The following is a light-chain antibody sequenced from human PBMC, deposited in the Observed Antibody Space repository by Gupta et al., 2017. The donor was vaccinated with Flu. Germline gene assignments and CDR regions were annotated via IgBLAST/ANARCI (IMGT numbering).Light chain of an antibody. V-gene: IGKV3-20*01. J-gene: IGKJ2*01. Sequence: ERATLSCRASQSVSSSYLAWYQQKPGQAPRLLIYGASSRATGIPDRFSGSGSGTDFTLTISRLEPEDFAVYYCQQYGSLPYTFGQGTKLEIK. CDR2: GAS. CDR3: QQYGSLPYT. CDR1: QSVSSSY.